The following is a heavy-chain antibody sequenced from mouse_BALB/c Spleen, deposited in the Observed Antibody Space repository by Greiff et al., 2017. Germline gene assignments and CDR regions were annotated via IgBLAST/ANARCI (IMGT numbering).Heavy chain of an antibody. CDR1: GYTFTSYW. CDR2: INPSNGRT. J-gene: IGHJ3*01. V-gene: IGHV1S81*02. D-gene: IGHD1-2*01. CDR3: ATFHYYFAY. Sequence: QVQLQQPGAELVKPGASVKLSCKASGYTFTSYWMHWVKQRPGQGLEWIGEINPSNGRTNYTEKFKSKATLTVDKSSSTAYMQLSSLTSEDSAVYCSATFHYYFAYWGQGTLVTVSA.